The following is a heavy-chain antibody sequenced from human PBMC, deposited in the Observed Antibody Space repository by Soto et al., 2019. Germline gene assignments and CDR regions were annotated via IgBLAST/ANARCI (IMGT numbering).Heavy chain of an antibody. J-gene: IGHJ4*02. CDR2: TNDSGST. Sequence: SETLTLTCAGYGVSLRGYYWRWIRQPPGKGLEWIGETNDSGSTKYNPSLKSRVTISVDTAKKQFSLKLSSVTAADTAVYYCARARWRVRVGSVEGGQGTPGTVSS. D-gene: IGHD6-19*01. V-gene: IGHV4-34*01. CDR3: ARARWRVRVGSVE. CDR1: GVSLRGYY.